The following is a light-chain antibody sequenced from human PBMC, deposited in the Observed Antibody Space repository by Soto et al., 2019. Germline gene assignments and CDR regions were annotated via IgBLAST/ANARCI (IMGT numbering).Light chain of an antibody. Sequence: EIVMTQAPATLSVSPGERATLSCRASQSVASNHFAWYQQKPGQAPRLLIYGASSRATGIPDRFSGSGSGTDFTLTISRLEPEDFAVYYCQQYGSSTITFGQGTRLEIK. CDR2: GAS. J-gene: IGKJ5*01. V-gene: IGKV3-20*01. CDR1: QSVASNH. CDR3: QQYGSSTIT.